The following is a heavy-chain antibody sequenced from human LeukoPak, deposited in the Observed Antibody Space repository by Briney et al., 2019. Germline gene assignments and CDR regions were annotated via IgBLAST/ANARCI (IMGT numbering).Heavy chain of an antibody. D-gene: IGHD6-13*01. V-gene: IGHV3-48*03. CDR1: GFTFSSYE. CDR2: ISSSGSTI. CDR3: AKDQGSSTLPDS. J-gene: IGHJ4*02. Sequence: PGGSLRLSCAASGFTFSSYEMHWVRQAPGKGLEWVSYISSSGSTIYYADSVKGRFTISRDNSKKTLYLQMNSLRAEDTAVYYCAKDQGSSTLPDSWGQGTLVTVSS.